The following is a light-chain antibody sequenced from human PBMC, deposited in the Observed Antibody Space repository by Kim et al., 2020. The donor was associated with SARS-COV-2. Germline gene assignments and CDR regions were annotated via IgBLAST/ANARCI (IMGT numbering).Light chain of an antibody. J-gene: IGKJ2*01. CDR2: RAS. CDR3: QHYNSVPYT. CDR1: QEIDRW. V-gene: IGKV1-5*03. Sequence: SAYVGDRVTITCRASQEIDRWVAWYQQKPGKAPKLLIYRASTLESGVPSRFSGSGSTTEFILTISDLQGDDFATYYCQHYNSVPYTFGQGTKLEI.